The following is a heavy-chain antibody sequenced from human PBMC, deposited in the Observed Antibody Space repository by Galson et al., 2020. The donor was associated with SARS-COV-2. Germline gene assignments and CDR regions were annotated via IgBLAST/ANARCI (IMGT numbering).Heavy chain of an antibody. J-gene: IGHJ3*02. CDR2: ISHSGGT. Sequence: SEILSLTCAVSGTSISRGFYSWNWIRQPPGKGLEWIGYISHSGGTYYNPSLKSRVTISGDRSKNQFSLRLSSVTAADAAVYFCARLHYGEYAPEAFDIWGPGTRVTVAS. V-gene: IGHV4-30-2*01. D-gene: IGHD4-17*01. CDR3: ARLHYGEYAPEAFDI. CDR1: GTSISRGFYS.